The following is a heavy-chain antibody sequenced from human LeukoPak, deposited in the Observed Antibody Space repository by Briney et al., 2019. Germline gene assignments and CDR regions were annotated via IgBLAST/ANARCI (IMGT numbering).Heavy chain of an antibody. V-gene: IGHV1-18*01. J-gene: IGHJ4*02. CDR3: AREIHYYDSSGYFDY. D-gene: IGHD3-22*01. Sequence: ASVKVSCKASGYTFTSYGISWVRQAPGQGLEWMGWISAYNGNTNYAQKLQGRVTMTTDTSTSTAYMELRSLRSEDTAVYYCAREIHYYDSSGYFDYWGQGTLVTVSS. CDR1: GYTFTSYG. CDR2: ISAYNGNT.